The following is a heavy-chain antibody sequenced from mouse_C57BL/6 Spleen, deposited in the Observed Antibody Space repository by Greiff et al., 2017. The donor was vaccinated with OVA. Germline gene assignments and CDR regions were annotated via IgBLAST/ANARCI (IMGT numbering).Heavy chain of an antibody. CDR1: GYTFTEYT. J-gene: IGHJ3*01. CDR2: FYPGSGSI. Sequence: VKLMESGAELVKPGASVKLSCKASGYTFTEYTIHWVKQRSGQGLEWIGWFYPGSGSIKYNEKFKDKATLTADKFSSTVYMELSRLTSEDSAVYFCARHEAYYGNFVFAYWGQGTLVTVSA. D-gene: IGHD2-10*01. CDR3: ARHEAYYGNFVFAY. V-gene: IGHV1-62-2*01.